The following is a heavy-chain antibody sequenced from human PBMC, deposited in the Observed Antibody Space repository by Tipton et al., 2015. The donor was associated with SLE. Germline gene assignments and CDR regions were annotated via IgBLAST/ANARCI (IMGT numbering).Heavy chain of an antibody. CDR2: LYQSGSI. V-gene: IGHV4-30-2*06. D-gene: IGHD3-16*01. CDR1: GGSISGGGYS. J-gene: IGHJ5*02. Sequence: TLSLTCTVSGGSISGGGYSWSWIRQSPGMGLEWIGSLYQSGSIHYNPSLENRVAISIDRSKNQFSLSLSSVTAAAAAVYYCAGGGHSSTDNWVERWRLGILITVSS. CDR3: AGGGHSSTDNWVER.